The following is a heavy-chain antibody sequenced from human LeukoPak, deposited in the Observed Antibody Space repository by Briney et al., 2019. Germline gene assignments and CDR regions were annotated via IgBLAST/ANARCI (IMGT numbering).Heavy chain of an antibody. CDR3: ASPDILTGGDAFDI. CDR1: GGSISSGDYY. J-gene: IGHJ3*02. Sequence: SETLSLTCTVSGGSISSGDYYWSWIRQPPGKGLEWTGYIYYSGSTYYNPSLKSRVTISVDTSKNQFSLKLSSVTAADTAVYYCASPDILTGGDAFDIWGQGTMVTVSS. D-gene: IGHD3-9*01. CDR2: IYYSGST. V-gene: IGHV4-30-4*01.